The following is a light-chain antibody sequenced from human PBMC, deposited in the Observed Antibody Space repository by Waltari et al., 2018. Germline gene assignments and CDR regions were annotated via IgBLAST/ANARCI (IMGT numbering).Light chain of an antibody. CDR1: QDIRNY. CDR2: DAS. Sequence: DIQMTQSPSSLSASVGDSVTITCQASQDIRNYLKWYQQKPGKAPKLLVYDASNLETGVPLRFSGSGSGTDFTLAISSLHPEDIATYYCQQYDDLPITFGQGTRLEIQ. V-gene: IGKV1-33*01. CDR3: QQYDDLPIT. J-gene: IGKJ5*01.